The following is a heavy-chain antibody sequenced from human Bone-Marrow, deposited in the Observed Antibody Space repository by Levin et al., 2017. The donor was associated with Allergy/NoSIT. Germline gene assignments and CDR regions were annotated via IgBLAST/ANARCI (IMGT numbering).Heavy chain of an antibody. Sequence: LSLTCAASGFTFSSYAMHWVRQAPGKGLEWVAVISYDGSNKYYADSVKGRFTISRDNSKNTLYLQMNSLRAEDTAVYYCASLFGPGYCSGGSCYSRDDYYGMDVWGQGTTVTVSS. CDR2: ISYDGSNK. D-gene: IGHD2-15*01. V-gene: IGHV3-30-3*01. CDR1: GFTFSSYA. J-gene: IGHJ6*02. CDR3: ASLFGPGYCSGGSCYSRDDYYGMDV.